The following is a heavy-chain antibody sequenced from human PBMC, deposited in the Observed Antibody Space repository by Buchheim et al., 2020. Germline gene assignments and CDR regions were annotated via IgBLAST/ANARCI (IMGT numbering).Heavy chain of an antibody. CDR3: ARDLGIVVVPAAMGLTFDY. CDR1: GFTFSSYS. J-gene: IGHJ4*02. Sequence: EVQLVESGGGLVKPGGSLRLSCAASGFTFSSYSMNWVRQAPGKGLEWVSSISSSISYIYYADSVKGRFTISRDNAKNSLYLQMNSLRAEDTAVYYCARDLGIVVVPAAMGLTFDYWGQGTL. CDR2: ISSSISYI. D-gene: IGHD2-2*01. V-gene: IGHV3-21*01.